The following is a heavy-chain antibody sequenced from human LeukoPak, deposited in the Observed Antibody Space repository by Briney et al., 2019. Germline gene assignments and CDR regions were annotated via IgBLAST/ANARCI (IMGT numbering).Heavy chain of an antibody. D-gene: IGHD3-10*01. Sequence: HPGRSLRLSCAASGFTFSSYAMHWVRQAPGKGLEWVAVISYDGSNKYYADSVKGRFTISRDNSKNTLYLQMNSLRAEDTAVYYCARDLSPITMVRGVLVYWGRGTLVTVSS. V-gene: IGHV3-30*04. CDR3: ARDLSPITMVRGVLVY. CDR2: ISYDGSNK. CDR1: GFTFSSYA. J-gene: IGHJ4*02.